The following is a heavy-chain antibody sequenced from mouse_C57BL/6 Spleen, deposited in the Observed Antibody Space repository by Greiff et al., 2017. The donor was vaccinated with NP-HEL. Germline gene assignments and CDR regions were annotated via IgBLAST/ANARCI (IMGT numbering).Heavy chain of an antibody. Sequence: EVQGVESGPGLVKPSQSLSLTCTVTGYSITSGYGWNWIRQFPGNKLEWMGYISYSGSTNYNPSLKSRISITRDTSKNQVFLQLNSVTTEDTATYYCARTARIKYWGQGTTLTVSS. J-gene: IGHJ2*01. D-gene: IGHD1-2*01. V-gene: IGHV3-2*02. CDR2: ISYSGST. CDR1: GYSITSGYG. CDR3: ARTARIKY.